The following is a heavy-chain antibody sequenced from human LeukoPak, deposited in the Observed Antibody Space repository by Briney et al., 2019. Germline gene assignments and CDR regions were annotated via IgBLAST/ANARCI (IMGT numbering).Heavy chain of an antibody. CDR1: GFTFSSYW. D-gene: IGHD3-9*01. CDR3: AKDHGGRYDILTGYSVDYYYYMDV. J-gene: IGHJ6*03. V-gene: IGHV3-7*01. Sequence: GGSLRLSCAASGFTFSSYWMSWVRQAPGKGLEWVANIKQDGSEKYYVDSVKGRFTISRDNSKNTLYLQMNSLRAEDTAVYYCAKDHGGRYDILTGYSVDYYYYMDVWGKGTTVTVSS. CDR2: IKQDGSEK.